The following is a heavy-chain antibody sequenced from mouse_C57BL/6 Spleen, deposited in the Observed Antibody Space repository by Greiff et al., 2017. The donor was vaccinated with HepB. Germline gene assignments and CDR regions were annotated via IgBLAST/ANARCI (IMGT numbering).Heavy chain of an antibody. Sequence: EVQLVESEGGLVQPGRSMKLSCTASGFTFSDYYMAWVRQVPEKGLEWVANINYDGSSTYYLDSLKSRFIISRDNAKNILYLQMSSLKSEDTATYYCARDGYDGYYFDYWGQGTTLTVSS. V-gene: IGHV5-16*01. CDR2: INYDGSST. D-gene: IGHD2-3*01. CDR3: ARDGYDGYYFDY. J-gene: IGHJ2*01. CDR1: GFTFSDYY.